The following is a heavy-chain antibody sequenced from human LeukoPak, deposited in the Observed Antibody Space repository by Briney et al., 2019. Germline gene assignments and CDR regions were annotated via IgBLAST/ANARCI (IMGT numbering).Heavy chain of an antibody. V-gene: IGHV1-69*13. D-gene: IGHD4-23*01. J-gene: IGHJ6*03. CDR1: GGTFSSYA. CDR2: IIPIFGTA. CDR3: ARGGDYGGNPPYYYYMDV. Sequence: ASVKVSCKASGGTFSSYAISWVRQAPGQGLEWMGGIIPIFGTANYAQKFQGRVTITADESTSTAYMELSSLRSEDTAVYYCARGGDYGGNPPYYYYMDVWGKGTTVTVSS.